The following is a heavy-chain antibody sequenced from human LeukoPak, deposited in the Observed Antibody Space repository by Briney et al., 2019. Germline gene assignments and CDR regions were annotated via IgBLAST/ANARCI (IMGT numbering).Heavy chain of an antibody. CDR3: AKGPYYDFWSGYYTGGFFDY. D-gene: IGHD3-3*01. CDR1: GFTFSSYG. V-gene: IGHV3-30*02. J-gene: IGHJ4*02. CDR2: IRYDVSNK. Sequence: GGSLRLSCAASGFTFSSYGMHWVRQAPGKGLEWVAFIRYDVSNKYYADSVKGRFTISRDNSKNTLCLQMNSLRAEDTAVYYCAKGPYYDFWSGYYTGGFFDYWGQGTLVTVSS.